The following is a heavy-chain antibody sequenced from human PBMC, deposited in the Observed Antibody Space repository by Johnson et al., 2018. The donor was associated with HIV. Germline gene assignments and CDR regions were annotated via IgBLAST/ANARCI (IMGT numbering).Heavy chain of an antibody. Sequence: EQLVESGGGLVQPGGSLRLSCAASGFTFSSYAMSWVRQAPRKGLEWVSAISGSGGYTYYADSVKGRFTISRDSSKNTLYLQMNSLRAEDTAVYYCAKDMFRWELLDGDTFDIWGQGTMVTVSS. CDR1: GFTFSSYA. CDR3: AKDMFRWELLDGDTFDI. J-gene: IGHJ3*02. V-gene: IGHV3-23*04. CDR2: ISGSGGYT. D-gene: IGHD1-26*01.